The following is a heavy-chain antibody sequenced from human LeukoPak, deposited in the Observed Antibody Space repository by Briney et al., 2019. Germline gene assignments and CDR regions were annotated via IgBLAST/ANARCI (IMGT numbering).Heavy chain of an antibody. CDR3: AREEAIFTMVRGVISWFDP. V-gene: IGHV4-61*02. CDR2: IYASGST. D-gene: IGHD3-10*01. Sequence: SQTLSLTCIVSGASISSGDYYWSWIRQPAGEGLDWIGRIYASGSTNYNPSLKSRVTISVDTSKDQFSLKLSSVTAADTAVYYCAREEAIFTMVRGVISWFDPWGQGTLVTVSS. CDR1: GASISSGDYY. J-gene: IGHJ5*02.